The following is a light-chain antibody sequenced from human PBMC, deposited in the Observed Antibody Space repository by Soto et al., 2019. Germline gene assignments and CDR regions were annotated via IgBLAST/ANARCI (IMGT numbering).Light chain of an antibody. CDR3: NSYTTRTTYV. CDR1: SSDVGSYNR. Sequence: QSALTQPASVSGSPGQSITISCTGSSSDVGSYNRVSWYQQPPDTAPKLIIYDVSNRPSGVSGRFSGSKSGNTASLTISGLQAEDEADYYCNSYTTRTTYVFGTGTKVTVL. J-gene: IGLJ1*01. CDR2: DVS. V-gene: IGLV2-18*02.